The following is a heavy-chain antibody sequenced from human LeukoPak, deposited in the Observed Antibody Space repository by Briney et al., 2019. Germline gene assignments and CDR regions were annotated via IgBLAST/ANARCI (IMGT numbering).Heavy chain of an antibody. Sequence: GGSLRLSCAASGFTFSSYSMNWVRQAPGKGLEWVSSISSSSSYIYYADSVKGRFTISRDNAKNSLYLQMNSLRSEDTAVYYCARGRGRCSGGSCHNWFDPWGQGTLVTVSS. CDR3: ARGRGRCSGGSCHNWFDP. J-gene: IGHJ5*02. D-gene: IGHD2-15*01. CDR1: GFTFSSYS. V-gene: IGHV3-21*04. CDR2: ISSSSSYI.